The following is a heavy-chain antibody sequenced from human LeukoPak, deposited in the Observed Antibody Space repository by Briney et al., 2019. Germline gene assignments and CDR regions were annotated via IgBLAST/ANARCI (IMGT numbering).Heavy chain of an antibody. D-gene: IGHD5-24*01. J-gene: IGHJ4*02. CDR1: GYTFSNYG. V-gene: IGHV1-18*01. CDR3: ARSDLGTITAGPFN. Sequence: ASVKVSCKASGYTFSNYGITWVRQAPGQGLEWMGWISGYQGSTKYAQNFQGRVTMTIDTSTSTAYMDLRSLRSDDTAIYFCARSDLGTITAGPFNWGQGTLVVVSS. CDR2: ISGYQGST.